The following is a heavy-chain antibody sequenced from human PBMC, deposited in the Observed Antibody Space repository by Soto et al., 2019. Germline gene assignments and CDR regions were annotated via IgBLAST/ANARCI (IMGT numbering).Heavy chain of an antibody. V-gene: IGHV3-15*07. CDR3: TTFTVVTANDN. CDR1: GFSLSNVW. D-gene: IGHD2-21*02. J-gene: IGHJ4*01. Sequence: EVQLVESGGGLVKPGESLRLSCAASGFSLSNVWMNWVRQAPGKGLEWVGRIKSESDGGTTGYGAPVRGRFTISRDDSSNTMYLQMNSLRTDDTAVYYYTTFTVVTANDNWGQGALVTVSS. CDR2: IKSESDGGTT.